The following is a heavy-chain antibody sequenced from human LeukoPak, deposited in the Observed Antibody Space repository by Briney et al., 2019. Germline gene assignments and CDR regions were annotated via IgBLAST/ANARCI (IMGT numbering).Heavy chain of an antibody. J-gene: IGHJ5*02. D-gene: IGHD1/OR15-1a*01. CDR2: IYDTGAT. CDR3: ARLPLIATTRGGFDP. CDR1: GGSISGYY. V-gene: IGHV4-59*08. Sequence: SEALSLTCTVSGGSISGYYWSWIRQPPGKRLEWIGDIYDTGATNYNPSLKSRFTISIETSKNKLSLNLSSVTAADTAVYYCARLPLIATTRGGFDPWGQGTLVTVSS.